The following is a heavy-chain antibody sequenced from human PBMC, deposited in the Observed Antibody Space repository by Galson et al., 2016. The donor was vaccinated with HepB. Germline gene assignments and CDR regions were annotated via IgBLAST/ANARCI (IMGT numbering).Heavy chain of an antibody. J-gene: IGHJ3*02. D-gene: IGHD1-1*01. V-gene: IGHV4-30-2*03. Sequence: TLSLTCAVSGGSMSSGTNSWSWIRQPPGKGLEWIGYIFHSGSTYYNPSLTSRVTISVDTSKNQFSLRLTSMTAADTAVYYCARHKDTTPITWALDSWGQAKMVTVSS. CDR2: IFHSGST. CDR3: ARHKDTTPITWALDS. CDR1: GGSMSSGTNS.